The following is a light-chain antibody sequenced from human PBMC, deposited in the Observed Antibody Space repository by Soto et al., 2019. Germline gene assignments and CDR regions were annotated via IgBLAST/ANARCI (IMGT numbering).Light chain of an antibody. J-gene: IGLJ1*01. V-gene: IGLV2-11*01. Sequence: QSALAQPLSVSASPGESVTISCTGTSSDVGDYNFVSWYQQHPGKAPKLMIYDVTERPSGVPDRFYGSKSGDTASLTISGLQAEDEADYYCCSYAGSYTYVFGNGKKLTVL. CDR3: CSYAGSYTYV. CDR1: SSDVGDYNF. CDR2: DVT.